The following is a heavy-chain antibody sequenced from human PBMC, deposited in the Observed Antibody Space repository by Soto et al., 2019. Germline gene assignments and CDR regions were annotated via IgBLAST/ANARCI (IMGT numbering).Heavy chain of an antibody. CDR2: IIPIFGTA. D-gene: IGHD4-4*01. CDR3: ARDNYATTDHYGIDV. Sequence: QVQLVQSGAEVKKPGSSVKVSCKACGGTFSSYAISWVRQAPGLGLEWMGGIIPIFGTANYAQKFQGRVTITADESTSTAYMELSSLRSEDTAVYYCARDNYATTDHYGIDVWGQGTTVTVSS. J-gene: IGHJ6*02. CDR1: GGTFSSYA. V-gene: IGHV1-69*12.